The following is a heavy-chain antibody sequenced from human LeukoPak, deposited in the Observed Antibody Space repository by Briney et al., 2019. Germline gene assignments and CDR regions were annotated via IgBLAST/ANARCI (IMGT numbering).Heavy chain of an antibody. V-gene: IGHV3-30-3*01. CDR3: ARDSGDILTGYNWFDP. D-gene: IGHD3-9*01. Sequence: GGSLRLSCAASGFTFSSYAMHWVRQAPGKGLEWVAVISYDGSNKYYADSVKGRFTISRDNSKNTLYLQMNSLRAEDTAVYYCARDSGDILTGYNWFDPWGQGTLVTVSS. CDR2: ISYDGSNK. CDR1: GFTFSSYA. J-gene: IGHJ5*02.